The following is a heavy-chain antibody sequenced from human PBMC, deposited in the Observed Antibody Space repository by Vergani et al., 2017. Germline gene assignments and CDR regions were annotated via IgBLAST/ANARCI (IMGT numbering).Heavy chain of an antibody. V-gene: IGHV4-59*01. CDR2: IYYSGST. D-gene: IGHD3-22*01. J-gene: IGHJ4*02. CDR1: GGSISSYY. Sequence: QVQLQESGPGLVQPSETLSLTCTVSGGSISSYYWSWIRQPPGNGLEWIGSIYYSGSTNYNPSLKSRVTISVDTSKNQFSLKLSSGTAADTAVYYCSRAGDSSGYYYYFDYWGQGTLVIVSS. CDR3: SRAGDSSGYYYYFDY.